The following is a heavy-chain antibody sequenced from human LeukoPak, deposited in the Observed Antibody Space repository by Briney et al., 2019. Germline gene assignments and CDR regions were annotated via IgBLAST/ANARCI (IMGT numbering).Heavy chain of an antibody. D-gene: IGHD3-10*01. V-gene: IGHV3-74*01. CDR3: ARSYGSGSYYYGY. CDR2: INSDGSST. Sequence: PGGSLRLSCAASGLTFSSYWMHWVRQAPGKGLVWVSRINSDGSSTSYADSVKGRFTISRDNANNTLYLQMNSLRAEDTAVYYCARSYGSGSYYYGYWGQGTLVTVSS. J-gene: IGHJ4*02. CDR1: GLTFSSYW.